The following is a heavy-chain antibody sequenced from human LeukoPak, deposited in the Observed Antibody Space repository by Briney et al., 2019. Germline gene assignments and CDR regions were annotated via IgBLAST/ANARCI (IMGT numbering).Heavy chain of an antibody. Sequence: ASVKVSCKASGYTFTSYDINWVRQATGQGLEWMGWMNPISGNAGYAQKFQGRVTITRNTSISTAYMELSSLRSEDTAVYYCARDLGSSATSTNWFDPWGQGTLVTVSS. CDR1: GYTFTSYD. D-gene: IGHD6-6*01. V-gene: IGHV1-8*03. CDR2: MNPISGNA. J-gene: IGHJ5*02. CDR3: ARDLGSSATSTNWFDP.